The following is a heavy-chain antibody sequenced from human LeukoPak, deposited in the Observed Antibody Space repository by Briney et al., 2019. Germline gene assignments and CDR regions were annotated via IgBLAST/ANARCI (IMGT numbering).Heavy chain of an antibody. CDR3: ARMDTVTTLPYFDY. CDR2: IYYSGST. V-gene: IGHV4-59*11. J-gene: IGHJ4*02. CDR1: GGSISSHY. Sequence: SETLSLTCTVSGGSISSHYWSWIRQPPGKGLEWIGYIYYSGSTNYNPSLKSRVTISVDTSKNQFSLKLSSVTAADTAVYYCARMDTVTTLPYFDYWGQGTPVTVSS. D-gene: IGHD4-11*01.